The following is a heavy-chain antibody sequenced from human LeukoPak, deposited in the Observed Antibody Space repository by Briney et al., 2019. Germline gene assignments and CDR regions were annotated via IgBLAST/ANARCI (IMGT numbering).Heavy chain of an antibody. J-gene: IGHJ3*02. Sequence: PSETLSLTCTVSGGSISSSSYYWGWIRQPPGKGLEWIGSIYYSGSAYYNPSLKSRVSISVDTSKNQFSLKLRSVTAADTAVYYSAREGDAFDIWGQGTMVTVSS. CDR2: IYYSGSA. CDR1: GGSISSSSYY. V-gene: IGHV4-39*07. CDR3: AREGDAFDI.